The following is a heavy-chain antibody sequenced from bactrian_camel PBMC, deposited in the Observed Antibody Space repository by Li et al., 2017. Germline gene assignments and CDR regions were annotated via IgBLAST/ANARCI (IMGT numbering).Heavy chain of an antibody. D-gene: IGHD6*01. Sequence: VQLVESGGGSAQAGGSQRLSCAVSGTTIRTVCMAWFRQAPGKEREGVAAIDKDKEIAYTDSVKGRFTISQDSARNTVYLQMNNLQPEDTATYYCAEGRGSRGEHCYSLNYWGRGTQVTVS. CDR2: IDKDKEI. V-gene: IGHV3S53*01. CDR1: GTTIRTVC. CDR3: AEGRGSRGEHCYSLNY. J-gene: IGHJ4*01.